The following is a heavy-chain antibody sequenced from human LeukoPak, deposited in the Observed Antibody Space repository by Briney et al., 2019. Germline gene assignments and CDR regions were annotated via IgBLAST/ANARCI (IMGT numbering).Heavy chain of an antibody. Sequence: GGSLRLSCAASGITVSDNYINWVRQAPGKGLEWISLIYSGGTTSYADSVKGRFTISRDDSKNTLYLQMNNLRADDTAVYYCARDPPAVTTNTYGWRQGTLVTVSS. V-gene: IGHV3-66*01. CDR2: IYSGGTT. D-gene: IGHD4-11*01. J-gene: IGHJ4*02. CDR1: GITVSDNY. CDR3: ARDPPAVTTNTYG.